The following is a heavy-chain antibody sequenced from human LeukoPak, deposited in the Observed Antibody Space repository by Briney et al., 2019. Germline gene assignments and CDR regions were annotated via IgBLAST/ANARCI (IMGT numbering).Heavy chain of an antibody. CDR2: ISGSGGTT. CDR3: AKALGYRYGPNDAFDI. CDR1: GFTFSSYA. Sequence: GGSLRLSCAASGFTFSSYAMNWVRQAPGKGLEWASGISGSGGTTYYADSVTGRFTISRDNSKNTLYLQMNSLRAEDTAVYYCAKALGYRYGPNDAFDIWGQGTMVTVSS. J-gene: IGHJ3*02. V-gene: IGHV3-23*01. D-gene: IGHD5-18*01.